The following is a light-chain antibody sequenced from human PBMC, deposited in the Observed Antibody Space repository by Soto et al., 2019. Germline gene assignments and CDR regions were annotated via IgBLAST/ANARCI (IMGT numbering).Light chain of an antibody. V-gene: IGLV2-8*01. CDR1: SSDVGGYNY. Sequence: QSVLTQPPSASGSPGQSVTISCTGTSSDVGGYNYVSWYQHHPGKAPKFLIYEVSKRPSGVPDRFSGSKSGNTASLTVSGLQAEDEADYYCSSYAGSNREVFGTGNKVTVL. J-gene: IGLJ1*01. CDR3: SSYAGSNREV. CDR2: EVS.